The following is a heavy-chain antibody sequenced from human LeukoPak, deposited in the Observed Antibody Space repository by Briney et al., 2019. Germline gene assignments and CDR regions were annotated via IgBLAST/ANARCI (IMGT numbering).Heavy chain of an antibody. D-gene: IGHD3-3*01. J-gene: IGHJ5*02. V-gene: IGHV4-30-4*01. CDR1: GGSICSGDYY. CDR3: AGTCTEGPMYYDFWSGLGDNWFDP. Sequence: TSETLSLTCTVSGGSICSGDYYWSWIRQPPGKGLEWIGYIYYSESTYSNPSLKSRVTISVDTSKNQFSLKLSSVTAADTAVYYCAGTCTEGPMYYDFWSGLGDNWFDPWGQGTLVTVSS. CDR2: IYYSEST.